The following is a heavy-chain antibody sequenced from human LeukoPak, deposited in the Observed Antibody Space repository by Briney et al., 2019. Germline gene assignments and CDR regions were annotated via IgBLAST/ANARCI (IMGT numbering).Heavy chain of an antibody. V-gene: IGHV3-33*01. CDR2: IWYDGSNK. CDR3: ARKNLYGSGTYLDY. D-gene: IGHD3-10*01. J-gene: IGHJ4*02. Sequence: GGSLRLSCAASGFTFSSYGMHWVRQAPGQGLEWEAVIWYDGSNKYYADSVKGRFTISRDNSKNTLYLQMNSLRAEDTAVYYWARKNLYGSGTYLDYWGQGTLVTVSS. CDR1: GFTFSSYG.